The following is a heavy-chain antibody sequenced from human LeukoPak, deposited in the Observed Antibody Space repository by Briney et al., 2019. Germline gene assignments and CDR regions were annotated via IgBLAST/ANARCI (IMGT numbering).Heavy chain of an antibody. V-gene: IGHV3-48*04. D-gene: IGHD3-10*01. Sequence: GGSLRLSCAASGFTFSSYSMNWVRQAPGKGLEWVSYISSSSGTIYYADSVKGRFTISRDNAKNTLYLQMNSLRAEDTAVYYCARVSGTMVRGVIPGWFDPWGQGTLVTVSS. CDR3: ARVSGTMVRGVIPGWFDP. CDR1: GFTFSSYS. CDR2: ISSSSGTI. J-gene: IGHJ5*02.